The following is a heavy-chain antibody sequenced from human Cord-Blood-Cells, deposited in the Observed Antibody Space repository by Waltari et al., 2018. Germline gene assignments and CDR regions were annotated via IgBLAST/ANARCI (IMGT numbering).Heavy chain of an antibody. V-gene: IGHV1-69*01. Sequence: QVQLVQSGAEVKKPGSSVKVSCKASGGTFSSYAISWVRQAPGQGLEWMGGIIPIFGTANYAQKFQGRVTITADESTSQAYMELRSLRCEGTAVYYCAREPYDYVLGSYRGFDPWGQGPLVTVSS. CDR3: AREPYDYVLGSYRGFDP. D-gene: IGHD3-16*02. CDR2: IIPIFGTA. CDR1: GGTFSSYA. J-gene: IGHJ5*02.